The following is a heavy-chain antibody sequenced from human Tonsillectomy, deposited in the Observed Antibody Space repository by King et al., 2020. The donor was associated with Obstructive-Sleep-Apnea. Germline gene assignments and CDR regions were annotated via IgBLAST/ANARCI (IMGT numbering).Heavy chain of an antibody. D-gene: IGHD3-9*01. CDR1: GGSISSYY. J-gene: IGHJ3*02. CDR3: ARLYDILTGYSAIDI. Sequence: VQLQESGPGLVKPSETLSLTCTGSGGSISSYYWRWIRQPPGKGLEWIGYIYYSGSTNYNPSLKSRVTISVDTSTYQFSLKLGSVTAADTAVYYCARLYDILTGYSAIDIWGQGTMVTVSS. CDR2: IYYSGST. V-gene: IGHV4-59*12.